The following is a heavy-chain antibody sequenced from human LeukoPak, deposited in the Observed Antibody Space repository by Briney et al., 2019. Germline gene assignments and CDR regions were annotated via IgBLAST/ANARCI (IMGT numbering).Heavy chain of an antibody. D-gene: IGHD5-12*01. Sequence: GGSLRLSCAASGFTFSTYSMTWVRQAPGKGLEWVSSISTSSSYIYYPDSVKGRFTISRDNAKKSLYLQMNSLRTEDTAVYYCARDYFPLRAFDIWGQGTMVTVSS. CDR2: ISTSSSYI. CDR3: ARDYFPLRAFDI. J-gene: IGHJ3*02. CDR1: GFTFSTYS. V-gene: IGHV3-21*01.